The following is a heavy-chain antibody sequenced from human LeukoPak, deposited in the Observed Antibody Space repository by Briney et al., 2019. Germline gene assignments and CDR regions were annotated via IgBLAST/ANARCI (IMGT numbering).Heavy chain of an antibody. V-gene: IGHV3-33*06. CDR2: IWYDRSNK. Sequence: GGSLRLSCAASGFTFSSYGMHWVRQAPGKGLEWVAVIWYDRSNKYYADSVKGRFTISRDNSKNTLYLQMNSLRAEDTAVYYCTKDSSGRGVGATNYWGQGTLVTVSS. J-gene: IGHJ4*02. CDR1: GFTFSSYG. D-gene: IGHD1-26*01. CDR3: TKDSSGRGVGATNY.